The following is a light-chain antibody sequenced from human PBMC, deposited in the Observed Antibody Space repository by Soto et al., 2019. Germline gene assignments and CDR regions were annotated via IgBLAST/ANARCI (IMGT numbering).Light chain of an antibody. Sequence: DIQLTQSPSFLSASVADRVTITCRASQGISRYLAWYQQKPGKAPKLLIYAASILQSGVPSRFSGSGSGTEFTLTIGSLQPEDFATYYCQQLNTSPFTFGPGTKVDLK. CDR1: QGISRY. CDR3: QQLNTSPFT. J-gene: IGKJ3*01. V-gene: IGKV1-9*01. CDR2: AAS.